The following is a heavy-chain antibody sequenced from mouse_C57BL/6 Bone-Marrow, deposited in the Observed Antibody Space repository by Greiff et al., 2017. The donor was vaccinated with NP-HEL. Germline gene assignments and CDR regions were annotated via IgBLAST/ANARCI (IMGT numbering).Heavy chain of an antibody. CDR1: GYSITSGYY. CDR3: ASYYYGSSYGFDYAMDY. J-gene: IGHJ4*01. D-gene: IGHD1-1*01. Sequence: EVKLVESGPGLVKPSQSLSLTCSVTGYSITSGYYWNWIRQFPGNKLEWMGYISYDGSNNYNQSLKNRISITRDTSKNQFFLKLNSVTTEDTATYYCASYYYGSSYGFDYAMDYWGQGTSVTVSS. CDR2: ISYDGSN. V-gene: IGHV3-6*01.